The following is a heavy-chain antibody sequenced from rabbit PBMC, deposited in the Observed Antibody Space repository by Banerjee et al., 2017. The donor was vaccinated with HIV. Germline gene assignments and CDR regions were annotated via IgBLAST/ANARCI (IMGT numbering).Heavy chain of an antibody. CDR3: ARGGTGVGGYGYANYL. CDR1: GFDFSSYY. J-gene: IGHJ6*01. D-gene: IGHD6-1*01. CDR2: IDPVFGST. V-gene: IGHV1S7*01. Sequence: QLKESGGGLVQPGGSLKLSCKASGFDFSSYYMSWVRQAPGKGLEWIGYIDPVFGSTYYASWVNGRFTISSHNAQNTLYLQLNSLTAADTATYFCARGGTGVGGYGYANYLWGPGTLVTVS.